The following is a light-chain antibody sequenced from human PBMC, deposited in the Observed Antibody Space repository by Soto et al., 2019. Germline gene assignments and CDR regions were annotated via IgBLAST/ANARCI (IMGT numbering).Light chain of an antibody. J-gene: IGLJ3*02. CDR2: EVT. CDR3: SSYAGTNNVV. V-gene: IGLV2-8*01. Sequence: QSVLTQPPSASGSPGQSVSISCTGTSSDVGGYNYVSWYLQHPGKAPKLIIYEVTKRPSGVPDRFSGSKSGNTASLTVSGLQAEDEADYYCSSYAGTNNVVFGGGTQLTVL. CDR1: SSDVGGYNY.